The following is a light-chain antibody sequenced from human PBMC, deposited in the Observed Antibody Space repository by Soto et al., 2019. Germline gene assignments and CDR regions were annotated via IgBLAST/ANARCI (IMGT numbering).Light chain of an antibody. CDR3: AAWDDSLSGYV. V-gene: IGLV1-47*02. Sequence: QSVLTQTPSASGTPGQRVTISCSGSSYNIGSNYVYWYQQLPGTAPKLLIYSNNQRPSGVPDRFSGSKSGTSASLAISGLRSEDEADYYCAAWDDSLSGYVFGTGTKVTVL. CDR2: SNN. CDR1: SYNIGSNY. J-gene: IGLJ1*01.